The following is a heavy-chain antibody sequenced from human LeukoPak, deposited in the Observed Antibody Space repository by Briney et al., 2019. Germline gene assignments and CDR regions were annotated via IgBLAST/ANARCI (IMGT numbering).Heavy chain of an antibody. CDR1: GYTFTGYY. D-gene: IGHD6-19*01. Sequence: ASVKVSCKASGYTFTGYYMHWVRQAPGQGLEWMGWINPDSGDTNYAQEFQGRVTMTRDTSISTAYMELSRLRSDDTAVYYCARDNRYSSGWYFQHWGQGTLVTVSS. J-gene: IGHJ1*01. V-gene: IGHV1-2*02. CDR3: ARDNRYSSGWYFQH. CDR2: INPDSGDT.